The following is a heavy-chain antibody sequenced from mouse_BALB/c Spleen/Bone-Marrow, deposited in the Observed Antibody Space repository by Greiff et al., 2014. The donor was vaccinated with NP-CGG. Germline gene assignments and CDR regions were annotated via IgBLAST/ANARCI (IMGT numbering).Heavy chain of an antibody. Sequence: VHLVESGPGLVAPSQSLSITCTVSGFSLTSYGVHWVRQPPGRGLEWLGVIWAGGSTNYNSALMSRLSISKDNSKSQVFLKMNSLQTDDTAMYYCARITMATGAMDYWGQGTSVTVSS. D-gene: IGHD1-2*01. J-gene: IGHJ4*01. CDR2: IWAGGST. CDR1: GFSLTSYG. V-gene: IGHV2-9*02. CDR3: ARITMATGAMDY.